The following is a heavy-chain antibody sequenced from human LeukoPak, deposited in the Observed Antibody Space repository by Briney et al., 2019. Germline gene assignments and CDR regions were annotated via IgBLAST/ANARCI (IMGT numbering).Heavy chain of an antibody. V-gene: IGHV4-39*07. J-gene: IGHJ6*03. CDR3: ARGADLWSGYRHYYYYYMDV. D-gene: IGHD3-3*01. Sequence: SETLSLTCIVSGGSINSSSYYWGWIRQPPGKGLEWIGTLYYSGSTGYNPSLKSRVTISVDTSKNQFSLKLTSVTAADTAVYFCARGADLWSGYRHYYYYYMDVWGKGTTVTVSS. CDR2: LYYSGST. CDR1: GGSINSSSYY.